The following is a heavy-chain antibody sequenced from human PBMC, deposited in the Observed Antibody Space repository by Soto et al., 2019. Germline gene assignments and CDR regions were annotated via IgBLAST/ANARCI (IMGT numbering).Heavy chain of an antibody. CDR2: IYYSGST. V-gene: IGHV4-59*01. CDR3: ARFSIRIVGATTGFDY. J-gene: IGHJ4*02. Sequence: SETLSLTCTVSGGSISSYYWSWIRQPPGKGLEWIGYIYYSGSTNSNPSLKSRVTISVDTSKNQFSLKLSSVTAADTAVYYCARFSIRIVGATTGFDYWGQGTLVTVSS. CDR1: GGSISSYY. D-gene: IGHD1-26*01.